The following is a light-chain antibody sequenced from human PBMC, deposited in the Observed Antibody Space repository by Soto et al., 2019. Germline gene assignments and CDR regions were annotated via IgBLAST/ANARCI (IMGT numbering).Light chain of an antibody. V-gene: IGLV2-14*01. Sequence: QSALTQLPSWSGFPGQSITTSLIGTGFDIAPFDYVSWYQQYPGKVPTLIIYEFRFRPSGVSNRFSGSKSGNTASLTISGLQTEDEADYYCGSYASASLIFGGGTKLTVL. CDR1: GFDIAPFDY. CDR3: GSYASASLI. CDR2: EFR. J-gene: IGLJ2*01.